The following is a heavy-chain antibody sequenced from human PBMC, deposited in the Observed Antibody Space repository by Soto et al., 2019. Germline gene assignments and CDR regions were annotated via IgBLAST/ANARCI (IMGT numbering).Heavy chain of an antibody. CDR3: ARGGSGGDCGCYDWLDQ. Sequence: QVQLAQSGAEVRQPGASVKVSCKTSGYTFSSYDINWVRQAAGQGLEWMGWMNPSDGKTGYAQKFQAGITITRDTAIIRAFMAMSSLTAEDTVVYYWARGGSGGDCGCYDWLDQWGQERLVTVSS. CDR1: GYTFSSYD. D-gene: IGHD2-21*01. CDR2: MNPSDGKT. J-gene: IGHJ5*02. V-gene: IGHV1-8*01.